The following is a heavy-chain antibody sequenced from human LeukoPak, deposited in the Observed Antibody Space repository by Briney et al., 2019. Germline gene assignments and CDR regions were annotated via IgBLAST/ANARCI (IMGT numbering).Heavy chain of an antibody. Sequence: TGGSLRLSXSASGFRFRNHWMSWVRQTPGKGLEWVANMKRDGSEKWYVDSVKGRFTISRDNAKNSLYLQMNSLRVEDTAVYYCASVDEKFQDSGYRSFDSWGQGTLVTVSS. D-gene: IGHD3-22*01. CDR2: MKRDGSEK. CDR3: ASVDEKFQDSGYRSFDS. J-gene: IGHJ4*02. CDR1: GFRFRNHW. V-gene: IGHV3-7*01.